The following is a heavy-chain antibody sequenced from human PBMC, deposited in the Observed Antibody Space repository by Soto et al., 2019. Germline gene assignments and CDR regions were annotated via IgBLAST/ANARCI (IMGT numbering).Heavy chain of an antibody. Sequence: GESLKVSCKASGYSFTSYWISWVRQMPGKGLVWMGRIDPSDSYTNYSPSFQGHVTISADKSISTAYLQWRSLKASDTAMYYCANLYEPPNSKWFDPWAQGTLVTVYS. D-gene: IGHD2-8*01. J-gene: IGHJ5*02. CDR2: IDPSDSYT. CDR1: GYSFTSYW. CDR3: ANLYEPPNSKWFDP. V-gene: IGHV5-10-1*01.